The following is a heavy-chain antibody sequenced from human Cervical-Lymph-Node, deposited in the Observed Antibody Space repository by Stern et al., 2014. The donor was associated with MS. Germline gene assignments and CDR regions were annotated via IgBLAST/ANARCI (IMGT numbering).Heavy chain of an antibody. CDR1: GGSISSAEYY. CDR2: IHHSGTT. Sequence: VQLVESGPGLVKPSQTLSLTCAVTGGSISSAEYYWSWIRQSPGKGLEWIGYIHHSGTTYYNPSLKSRVTISVDTSKNQFSLKLRSVTAADTAVYYCSRDADGYSLVFGYWGRGTLVTVSS. CDR3: SRDADGYSLVFGY. D-gene: IGHD5-24*01. V-gene: IGHV4-30-4*01. J-gene: IGHJ4*02.